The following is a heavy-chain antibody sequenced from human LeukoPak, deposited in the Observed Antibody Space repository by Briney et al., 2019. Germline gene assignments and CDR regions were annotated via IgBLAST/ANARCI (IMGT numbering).Heavy chain of an antibody. J-gene: IGHJ4*02. V-gene: IGHV3-48*02. CDR3: ARAYSGYVLFDY. CDR1: GFSFSGYS. D-gene: IGHD5-12*01. Sequence: GGSLRLSCAASGFSFSGYSMNWVRQAPGKGPEWVSYITSSGSARYYADSVKGRFTISRDNAKNSLHLQMNSLRDEDTAVYYCARAYSGYVLFDYWGQGTLVTVSS. CDR2: ITSSGSAR.